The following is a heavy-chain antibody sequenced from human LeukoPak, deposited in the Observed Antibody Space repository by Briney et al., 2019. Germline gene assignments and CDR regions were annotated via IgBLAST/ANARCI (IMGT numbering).Heavy chain of an antibody. V-gene: IGHV4-31*03. CDR2: VYYSGST. CDR1: GGSISSGGYY. CDR3: ARDRAQGGYYYYGLDV. Sequence: KTSETLSLTCTLSGGSISSGGYYWSWIRQHPGKGLEWIEYVYYSGSTYYSPSLKSRVSISVDTSTNQFSLKLSSVTAADTAVYYCARDRAQGGYYYYGLDVWGQGTTVTVSS. D-gene: IGHD1-26*01. J-gene: IGHJ6*02.